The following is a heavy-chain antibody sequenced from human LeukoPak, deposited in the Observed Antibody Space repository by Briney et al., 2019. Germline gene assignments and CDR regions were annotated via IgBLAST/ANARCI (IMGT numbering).Heavy chain of an antibody. CDR1: GGSISNYY. V-gene: IGHV4-59*01. D-gene: IGHD2-21*02. CDR2: IYYSGST. J-gene: IGHJ4*02. Sequence: SETLSLTCIVSGGSISNYYWSWIRQPPGKGLEWIGYIYYSGSTNYNPSLKSRAIISVDMSNKQISLKLSSVTAADTAVYYCARVPLVTANYYFDYWGQGTLVTVSS. CDR3: ARVPLVTANYYFDY.